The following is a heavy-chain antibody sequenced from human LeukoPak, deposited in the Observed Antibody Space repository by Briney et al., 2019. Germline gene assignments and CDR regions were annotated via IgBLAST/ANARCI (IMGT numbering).Heavy chain of an antibody. D-gene: IGHD6-13*01. CDR2: ISGSGFST. CDR3: ARDLMGIAYRGAFYY. J-gene: IGHJ4*02. Sequence: GGSLRLSCAASGFTFSSYAMSWVRQAPGKGLEWVSAISGSGFSTYYADSVKGRFTISRDNSKNTLYLQMNSLRAEDTAVYYCARDLMGIAYRGAFYYWGQGTLVTVSS. CDR1: GFTFSSYA. V-gene: IGHV3-23*01.